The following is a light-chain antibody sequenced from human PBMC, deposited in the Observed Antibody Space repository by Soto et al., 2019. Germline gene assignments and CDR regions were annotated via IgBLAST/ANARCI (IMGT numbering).Light chain of an antibody. J-gene: IGKJ4*01. V-gene: IGKV1-27*01. CDR2: ATS. CDR3: HKYKHAPT. Sequence: DIQLTQSPSSLSESVGDRVTITCRASQAISSYLAWYQQKPGKVPELLIYATSTLQSGAPSRFSGSGSGTDFTLTISSLQPEDVATYYCHKYKHAPTFGGGTKVEIK. CDR1: QAISSY.